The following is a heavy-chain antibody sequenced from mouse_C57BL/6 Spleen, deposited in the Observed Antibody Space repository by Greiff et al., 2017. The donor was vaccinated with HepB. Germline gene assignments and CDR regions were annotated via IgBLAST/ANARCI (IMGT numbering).Heavy chain of an antibody. Sequence: VQLQQSGPELVKPGASVKISCKASGYTFTDYYMNWVKQSHGKSLEWIGDINPNNGGTSYNQKFKGKATLTVDKSSSTAYMELRSLTSEDSAVYYCARPGGIYYYGSSSGYFDYWGQGTTLTVSS. J-gene: IGHJ2*01. CDR1: GYTFTDYY. CDR2: INPNNGGT. CDR3: ARPGGIYYYGSSSGYFDY. D-gene: IGHD1-1*01. V-gene: IGHV1-26*01.